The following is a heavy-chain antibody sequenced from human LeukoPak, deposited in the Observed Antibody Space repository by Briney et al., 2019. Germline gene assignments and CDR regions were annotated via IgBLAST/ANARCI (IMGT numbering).Heavy chain of an antibody. CDR3: LTDILTGYYVEDY. V-gene: IGHV3-23*01. D-gene: IGHD3-9*01. CDR1: GFTFSSYA. CDR2: ISGSGGST. Sequence: GGSLRLSCAASGFTFSSYAMGWVRQAPGKGLEWVSAISGSGGSTYYADSVKGRFTISRDNSKNTLYLQMNSLRAEDTAVYYCLTDILTGYYVEDYWGQGTLVTVSS. J-gene: IGHJ4*02.